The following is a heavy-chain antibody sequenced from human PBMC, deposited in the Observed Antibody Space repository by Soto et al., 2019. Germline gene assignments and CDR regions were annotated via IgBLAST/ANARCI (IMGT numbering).Heavy chain of an antibody. CDR3: ASVHPSNIVLVPAAPRYYGMDV. J-gene: IGHJ6*02. CDR1: GGTFSSYA. Sequence: SVKVSCKASGGTFSSYAISWVRQAPGQGLEWMGGIIPIFGTANYAQKFQGRVTITADESTSTAYMELSSLRSEDTAVYYCASVHPSNIVLVPAAPRYYGMDVWGQGTTVTVSS. V-gene: IGHV1-69*13. CDR2: IIPIFGTA. D-gene: IGHD2-2*01.